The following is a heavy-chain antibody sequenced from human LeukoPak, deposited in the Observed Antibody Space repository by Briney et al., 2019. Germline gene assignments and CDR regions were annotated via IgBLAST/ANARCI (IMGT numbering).Heavy chain of an antibody. V-gene: IGHV1-8*01. CDR3: ARGPHYYDSSGYYHYDY. Sequence: ASVKVSCKASGYTFTSYDSNWVRQATGQVLEWMGWMNPNSGNTGYAQKFQGRVTMTRNTSISTAYMELSSLRSEDTAVYYCARGPHYYDSSGYYHYDYWGQGTLVTVSS. D-gene: IGHD3-22*01. CDR1: GYTFTSYD. J-gene: IGHJ4*02. CDR2: MNPNSGNT.